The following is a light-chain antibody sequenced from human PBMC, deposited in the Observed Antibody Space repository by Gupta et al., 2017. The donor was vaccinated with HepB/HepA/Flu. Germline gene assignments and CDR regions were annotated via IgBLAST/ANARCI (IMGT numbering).Light chain of an antibody. CDR3: SSYGGNYTFV. CDR2: DIY. CDR1: SSDIGSYNY. J-gene: IGLJ3*02. Sequence: QSPLPQPRSVSEPPGQSLTISCIGTSSDIGSYNYVSWYQQPPGKPTKLIFYDIYRRPAVVPRRFSATNSATTASLTISVLQAEDEADYYCSSYGGNYTFVFGGGIKFTVL. V-gene: IGLV2-11*01.